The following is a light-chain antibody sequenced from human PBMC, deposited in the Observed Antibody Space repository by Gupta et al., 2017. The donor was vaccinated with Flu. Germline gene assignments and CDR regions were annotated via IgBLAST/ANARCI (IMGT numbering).Light chain of an antibody. J-gene: IGKJ4*01. V-gene: IGKV3-11*01. CDR2: DAA. CDR3: QQRSNGHPVIT. Sequence: EVVLTQSPATLSLSPGDRATLSCRASHSVGRYVAWYQQKPGQAPRLLVSDAADRAAGVKARFSGSGDGADFTLTISSREPEDFAMYYCQQRSNGHPVITFGGGTRVEIK. CDR1: HSVGRY.